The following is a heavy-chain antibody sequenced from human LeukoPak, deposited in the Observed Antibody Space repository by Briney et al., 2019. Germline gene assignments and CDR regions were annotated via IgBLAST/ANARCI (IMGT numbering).Heavy chain of an antibody. J-gene: IGHJ5*02. CDR1: GYTFTGYY. CDR3: ASGPNSPIAVAGPDNWFDP. Sequence: ASVKVSCKASGYTFTGYYMHWVRHDPGRGLECMGWINPNSGGTNYAQTFEGRVTTTRDTSISTAYMELSRLRSDDTAVYYCASGPNSPIAVAGPDNWFDPWGQGTLVTVSS. D-gene: IGHD6-19*01. V-gene: IGHV1-2*02. CDR2: INPNSGGT.